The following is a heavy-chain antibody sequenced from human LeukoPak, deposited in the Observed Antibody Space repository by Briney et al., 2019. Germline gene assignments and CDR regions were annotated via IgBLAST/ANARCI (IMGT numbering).Heavy chain of an antibody. J-gene: IGHJ6*03. Sequence: GGSLRLSCAASGFTLNDYYMSWIRQAPGKGLEWVSYIGSSGSPKYYADSVKGRVTISRDNGKNSLYLQMNSLRAEDTAVYYCARDQKVLSGTYYHYMDVWGKGTTVIVS. D-gene: IGHD1-7*01. CDR1: GFTLNDYY. V-gene: IGHV3-11*01. CDR3: ARDQKVLSGTYYHYMDV. CDR2: IGSSGSPK.